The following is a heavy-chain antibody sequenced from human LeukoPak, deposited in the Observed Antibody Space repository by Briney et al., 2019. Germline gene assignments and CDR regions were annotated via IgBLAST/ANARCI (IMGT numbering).Heavy chain of an antibody. Sequence: PSQTLSLTCAVSGGSISSSNWWSWVRPPPGKGLEWIGEIYHSGSTNYNPSLKSRVTISVDKSKNQFSLKLSSVTAADTAVYYCASFYADSSGYYHRGYFDYWGQGTLVTVSS. CDR3: ASFYADSSGYYHRGYFDY. D-gene: IGHD3-22*01. J-gene: IGHJ4*02. CDR1: GGSISSSNW. CDR2: IYHSGST. V-gene: IGHV4-4*02.